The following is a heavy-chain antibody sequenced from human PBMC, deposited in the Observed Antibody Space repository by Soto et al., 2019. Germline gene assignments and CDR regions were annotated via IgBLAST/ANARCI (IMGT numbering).Heavy chain of an antibody. J-gene: IGHJ6*02. CDR1: DFAFRLHG. CDR3: AGEECYWGRMDV. Sequence: QVHLVESGGGVVQPGGSLKLSCSVSDFAFRLHGIHWVRHTPGKGLEWVAMIWHDGTRKYFRDSVRGRFTISRDSAKKKVYLQMNSLRDEDTAVYYCAGEECYWGRMDVWGQGTSVTVSS. D-gene: IGHD2-21*01. V-gene: IGHV3-33*01. CDR2: IWHDGTRK.